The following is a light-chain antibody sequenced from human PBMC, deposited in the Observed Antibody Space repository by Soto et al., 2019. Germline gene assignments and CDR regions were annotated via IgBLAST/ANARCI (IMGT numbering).Light chain of an antibody. CDR2: DNN. V-gene: IGLV1-51*01. CDR1: SSNIGTYY. CDR3: GTWDSSLRVYV. J-gene: IGLJ1*01. Sequence: QSVLTQPPSVSAAPGHEVTISCSGSSSNIGTYYVSWYQQLPGTAPKLLIYDNNKRPSGMPDRFSGSKSGASATLGIAGLQTGDEADDYCGTWDSSLRVYVFGTGTKLTVL.